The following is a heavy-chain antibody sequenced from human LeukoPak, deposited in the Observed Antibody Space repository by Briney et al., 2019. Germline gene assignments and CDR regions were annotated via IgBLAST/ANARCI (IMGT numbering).Heavy chain of an antibody. D-gene: IGHD3-10*01. CDR2: INPNSGGT. J-gene: IGHJ4*02. CDR3: ARDLYYYGSGSYYPYVDY. V-gene: IGHV1-2*02. Sequence: GASVKVSCKASGYTFTGYYMHWVRQAPGQGLEWMGWINPNSGGTNYAQKFQGRVTMTRDTSISTACMELSRLRSDDTAVYYCARDLYYYGSGSYYPYVDYWGQGTLVTVSS. CDR1: GYTFTGYY.